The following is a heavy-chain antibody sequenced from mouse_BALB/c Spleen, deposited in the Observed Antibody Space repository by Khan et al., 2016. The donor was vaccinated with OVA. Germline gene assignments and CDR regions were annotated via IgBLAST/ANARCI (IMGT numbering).Heavy chain of an antibody. CDR1: GYSITSGYA. CDR3: ARGNYYGYYFDY. Sequence: EVKLEESGPGLVKPSQSLSLTCTVTGYSITSGYAWNWIRQFPGNKLEWMGYISYSGATSYTPSLKSRISITRDTSKNQFFLKLNSVTTEDTATYYCARGNYYGYYFDYWGQGTTLTVSS. CDR2: ISYSGAT. V-gene: IGHV3-2*02. D-gene: IGHD1-1*01. J-gene: IGHJ2*01.